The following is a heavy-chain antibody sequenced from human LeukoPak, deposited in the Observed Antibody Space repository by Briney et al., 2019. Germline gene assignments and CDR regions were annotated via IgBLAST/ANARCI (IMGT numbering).Heavy chain of an antibody. D-gene: IGHD4-17*01. CDR3: ARVRFDYAALSYDY. V-gene: IGHV1-2*02. CDR1: GYTFTGYY. CDR2: INPNSGGT. Sequence: ASVKVSCKASGYTFTGYYMHWVRQAPGQGLEWMGWINPNSGGTNYAQKFQGRVTMTRDTSISTAYMELSRPRSDDTAVYYCARVRFDYAALSYDYWGQGTLVTVSS. J-gene: IGHJ4*02.